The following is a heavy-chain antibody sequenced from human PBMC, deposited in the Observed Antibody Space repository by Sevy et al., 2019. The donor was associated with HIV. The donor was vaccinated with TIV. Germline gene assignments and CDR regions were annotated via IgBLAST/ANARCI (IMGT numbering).Heavy chain of an antibody. J-gene: IGHJ4*02. CDR3: AREYDYSHYAFDY. Sequence: GGSLRLSCAASGFTFSDYYMTWIRQAPGKGLEWVAHITSSGDTIYYADSVKGRFTISRDNAKNSLYLQMNNLRAEDTAVYYCAREYDYSHYAFDYWGQGTLVTVSS. D-gene: IGHD4-4*01. CDR1: GFTFSDYY. V-gene: IGHV3-11*01. CDR2: ITSSGDTI.